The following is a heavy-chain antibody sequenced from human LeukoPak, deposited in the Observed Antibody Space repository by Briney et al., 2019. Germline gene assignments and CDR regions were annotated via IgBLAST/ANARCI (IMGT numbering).Heavy chain of an antibody. CDR1: GGSISGSGYY. V-gene: IGHV4-39*07. D-gene: IGHD5-18*01. J-gene: IGHJ4*02. CDR2: INHSGST. CDR3: ARDPMVTGY. Sequence: PSETLSLTCTVSGGSISGSGYYWSWIRQPPGKGLEWIGEINHSGSTNYNPSLKSRVTISVDTSKNQFSLKLSSVTAADTAVYYCARDPMVTGYWGQGTLVTVSS.